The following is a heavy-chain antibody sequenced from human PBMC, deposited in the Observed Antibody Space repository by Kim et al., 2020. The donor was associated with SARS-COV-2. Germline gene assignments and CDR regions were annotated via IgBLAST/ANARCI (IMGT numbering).Heavy chain of an antibody. CDR3: ARQEGVVVPAATFDY. V-gene: IGHV5-51*01. J-gene: IGHJ4*02. CDR1: GYSFTSYW. CDR2: IYPGDSDT. D-gene: IGHD2-2*01. Sequence: GESLKISCKGSGYSFTSYWIGWVRQMPGKGLEWMGIIYPGDSDTRYSPSFQGQVTISADKSISTAYLQWSSLKASDTAMYYCARQEGVVVPAATFDYWGQGTLVTVSS.